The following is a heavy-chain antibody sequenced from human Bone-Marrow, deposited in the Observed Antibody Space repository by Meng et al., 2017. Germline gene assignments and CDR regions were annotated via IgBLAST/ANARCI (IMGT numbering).Heavy chain of an antibody. V-gene: IGHV1-18*01. CDR3: ARDRDIGSAFDI. Sequence: ASVKVSCKASGYTFTSYGISWVRQAPGQGLEWMGWISAYNGNTNYAQKFQGRVTMTRDTSISTAYMELSRLRSDDTAVYYCARDRDIGSAFDIWGQGTMVTVSS. J-gene: IGHJ3*02. CDR2: ISAYNGNT. D-gene: IGHD2-15*01. CDR1: GYTFTSYG.